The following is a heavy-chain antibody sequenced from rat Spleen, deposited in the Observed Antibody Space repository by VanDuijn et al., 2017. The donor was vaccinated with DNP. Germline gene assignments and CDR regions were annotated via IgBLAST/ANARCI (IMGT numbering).Heavy chain of an antibody. Sequence: QVQLKESGPGLVQSSQTLSLTCTVAGFSVTSYNMHWVRQPPGKDLEWMGVIWNTGGTRYNSALKSRLSISKDTSQSQVFLKMNSLQTEDTATYYCAREGYDGYYHVDWFAYWGQGTLVTVSS. V-gene: IGHV2-41*01. J-gene: IGHJ3*01. CDR1: GFSVTSYN. D-gene: IGHD1-12*03. CDR2: IWNTGGT. CDR3: AREGYDGYYHVDWFAY.